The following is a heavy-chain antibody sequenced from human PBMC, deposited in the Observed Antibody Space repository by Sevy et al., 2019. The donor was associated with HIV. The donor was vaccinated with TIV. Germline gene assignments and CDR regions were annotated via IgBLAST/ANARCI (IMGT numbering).Heavy chain of an antibody. CDR3: ARDEYYDILTGYYGY. CDR1: GYTFTSYG. CDR2: ISAYNGNT. J-gene: IGHJ4*02. D-gene: IGHD3-9*01. V-gene: IGHV1-18*01. Sequence: ASVKVSCKASGYTFTSYGISWVRQAPGQGLEWMGWISAYNGNTNYAQKLQGRVTMTTDTSTGTAYMELRSLRSDDTAVYYCARDEYYDILTGYYGYWGQGTLVTVSS.